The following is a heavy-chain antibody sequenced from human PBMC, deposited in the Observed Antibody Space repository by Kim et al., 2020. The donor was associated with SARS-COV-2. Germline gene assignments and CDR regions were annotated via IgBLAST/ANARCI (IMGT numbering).Heavy chain of an antibody. D-gene: IGHD3-22*01. CDR3: AGGAWLNY. J-gene: IGHJ1*01. Sequence: SETLSLTCAVYGRSFSGYYWSWIRQAPGKGLEWIGEINHSGRTNHNPSLKSRVTISVDTSKNQFSLKLSSVTAADTAVYYCAGGAWLNYWGQGTLVTFSS. V-gene: IGHV4-34*01. CDR1: GRSFSGYY. CDR2: INHSGRT.